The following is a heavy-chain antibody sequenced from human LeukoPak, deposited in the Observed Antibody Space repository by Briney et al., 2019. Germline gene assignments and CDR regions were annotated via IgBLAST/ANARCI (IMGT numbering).Heavy chain of an antibody. CDR3: AREDYYDSSGYYYAPFDY. CDR2: IYYSGST. V-gene: IGHV4-39*07. D-gene: IGHD3-22*01. J-gene: IGHJ4*02. Sequence: SETLSLTCAVYGGSISSSSYYWGWIRQPPGKGLEWIGSIYYSGSTYYNPSLKSRVTISVDTSKNQFSLKLSSVTAADAAVYYCAREDYYDSSGYYYAPFDYWGQGTLVTVSS. CDR1: GGSISSSSYY.